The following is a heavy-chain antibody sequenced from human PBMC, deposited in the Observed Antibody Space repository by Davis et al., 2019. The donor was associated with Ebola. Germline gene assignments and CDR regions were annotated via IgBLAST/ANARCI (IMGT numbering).Heavy chain of an antibody. CDR3: ASYAGTGAALYGMDV. Sequence: ASVKVSCKASGYTFTSYDINWVRQATGQGLEWMGWISAYNGNTNYAQKLQGRVTMTRNTSISTAYMELSSLRSEDTAVYYCASYAGTGAALYGMDVWGQGTTVTVSS. CDR1: GYTFTSYD. J-gene: IGHJ6*02. V-gene: IGHV1-8*01. CDR2: ISAYNGNT. D-gene: IGHD1-26*01.